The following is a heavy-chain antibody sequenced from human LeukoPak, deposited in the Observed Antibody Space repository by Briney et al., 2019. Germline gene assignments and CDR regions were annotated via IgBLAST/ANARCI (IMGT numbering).Heavy chain of an antibody. CDR3: ARAAYSSSPDY. D-gene: IGHD6-6*01. V-gene: IGHV3-74*01. CDR2: IDSDGSRT. J-gene: IGHJ4*02. CDR1: GFTFSTYW. Sequence: PGGSLRLSCSASGFTFSTYWMVWVRQAPGKGLLWVSHIDSDGSRTGYADPVKGRFTMSRDNAKNTLYLQMNSLRADDTAVYFCARAAYSSSPDYWGQGTLLTVSS.